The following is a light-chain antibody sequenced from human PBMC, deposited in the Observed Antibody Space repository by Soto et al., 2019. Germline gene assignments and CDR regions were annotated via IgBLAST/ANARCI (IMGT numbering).Light chain of an antibody. Sequence: QSALTQPASVSGSPGQSITISCTGTSSDVGNYNLVSWYQRYPGKAPKLMIYEGGKRPSGVSNRFSGSKSGNTASLTISGLQAEDEADYYCCSFALRSTLIFGGGTQLTVL. V-gene: IGLV2-23*01. CDR2: EGG. CDR3: CSFALRSTLI. J-gene: IGLJ2*01. CDR1: SSDVGNYNL.